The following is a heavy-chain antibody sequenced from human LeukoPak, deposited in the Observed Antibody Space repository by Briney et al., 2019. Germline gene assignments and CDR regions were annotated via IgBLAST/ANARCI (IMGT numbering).Heavy chain of an antibody. V-gene: IGHV3-53*01. Sequence: GGSLRLSCAASGFTVSSNYMSWVRQAPGKGLEWVSVIYGGGSTYYADSVKGRFTISRDNSKNTLYLQMNSLRAEDTAVYYCARDLGYSYGPTGQDYWGQGTLVTVSS. CDR3: ARDLGYSYGPTGQDY. CDR2: IYGGGST. CDR1: GFTVSSNY. D-gene: IGHD5-18*01. J-gene: IGHJ4*02.